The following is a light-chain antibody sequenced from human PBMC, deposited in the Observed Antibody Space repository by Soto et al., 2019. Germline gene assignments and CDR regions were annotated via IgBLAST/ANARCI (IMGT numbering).Light chain of an antibody. Sequence: QSALTQPASVSGSPGQSITISCTGTSNDVGGYKYVSWYQQHPGKAPKLMIYEVSNRPSGVSNRFSGSKSGNTASLTISGLQAEDEADYYCSSYTTSTTRIIFGGGTKLTVL. J-gene: IGLJ2*01. CDR2: EVS. CDR3: SSYTTSTTRII. V-gene: IGLV2-14*01. CDR1: SNDVGGYKY.